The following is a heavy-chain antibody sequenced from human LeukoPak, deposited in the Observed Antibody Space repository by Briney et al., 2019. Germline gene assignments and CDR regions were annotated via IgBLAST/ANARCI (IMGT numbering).Heavy chain of an antibody. CDR1: GGSISSYY. J-gene: IGHJ5*02. Sequence: PSETLSLTCTVSGGSISSYYWSWIRQPPGKGLEWIGSIYYSGSTYYNPSHKSRVTISVDTSKNQFSLKLSSVTAADTAVYYCARDSLYLTPWGQGTLVTVSS. D-gene: IGHD3-16*01. CDR3: ARDSLYLTP. CDR2: IYYSGST. V-gene: IGHV4-39*07.